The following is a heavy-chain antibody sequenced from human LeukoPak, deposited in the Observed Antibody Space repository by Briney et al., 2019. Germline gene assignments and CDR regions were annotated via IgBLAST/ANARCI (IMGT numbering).Heavy chain of an antibody. CDR1: GFTFSSYA. V-gene: IGHV3-23*01. CDR2: ISGSGGST. CDR3: AIQGTPGGYSYPDY. Sequence: PGGSLRLSCAASGFTFSSYAMSWVRQAPGKGLEWVSAISGSGGSTYYADSVKGRFTISRDNSKNTLYLQMNSLRAEDTAVYYCAIQGTPGGYSYPDYWGQGTLVTVSS. J-gene: IGHJ4*02. D-gene: IGHD5-18*01.